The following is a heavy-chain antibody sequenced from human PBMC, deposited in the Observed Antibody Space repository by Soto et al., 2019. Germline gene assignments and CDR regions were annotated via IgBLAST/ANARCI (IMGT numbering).Heavy chain of an antibody. CDR2: INHSGST. V-gene: IGHV4-34*01. Sequence: SETLSLTCAVYGGSFSGYYWSWIRQPPGKGLEWIGEINHSGSTNYNPSLKSRVTISVDTSKNQFSLKLSSVTAADTAVYYCARAAFFLDYYMDVWGKGTTVTVSS. CDR1: GGSFSGYY. J-gene: IGHJ6*03. CDR3: ARAAFFLDYYMDV.